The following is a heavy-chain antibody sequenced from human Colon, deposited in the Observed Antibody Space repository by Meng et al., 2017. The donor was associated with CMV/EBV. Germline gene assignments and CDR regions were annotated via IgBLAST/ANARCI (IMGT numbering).Heavy chain of an antibody. CDR2: VYPGDSDT. J-gene: IGHJ3*01. D-gene: IGHD1-26*01. CDR3: ARQVGFFADDTFDV. CDR1: GYGFTSYW. Sequence: GESLKISCKASGYGFTSYWIAWVRQMPGKGLEWMGIVYPGDSDTRYSPSFPGQVSISADKFARTVYLEWSRLRASDTALYVCARQVGFFADDTFDVWGQGTEVTVSS. V-gene: IGHV5-51*01.